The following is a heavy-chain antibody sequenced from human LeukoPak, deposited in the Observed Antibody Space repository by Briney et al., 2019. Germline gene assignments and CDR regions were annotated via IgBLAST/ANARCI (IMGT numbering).Heavy chain of an antibody. Sequence: GASVKVSCKASGYTFTTYAMHWVRQAPGQRLEWMGWINAGNGNTKYSQKFQARVTITRNTSASTAYMELSSLRSEDTAVYYCARDLRYSSGCPDYWGQGTLVTVSS. D-gene: IGHD6-19*01. CDR3: ARDLRYSSGCPDY. J-gene: IGHJ4*02. CDR2: INAGNGNT. V-gene: IGHV1-3*01. CDR1: GYTFTTYA.